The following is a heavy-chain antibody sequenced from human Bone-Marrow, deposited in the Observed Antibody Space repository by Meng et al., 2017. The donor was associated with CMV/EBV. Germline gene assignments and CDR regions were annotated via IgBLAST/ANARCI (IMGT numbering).Heavy chain of an antibody. CDR3: ARALEVDYFNY. V-gene: IGHV4-61*01. CDR2: IYYSGST. CDR1: GGSVSSGSYY. Sequence: GSLRLSCTVSGGSVSSGSYYWSWIRQPPGKGLEWIGYIYYSGSTNYNPSLKSRVTISVDTSKNQFSLKLSSVTAADTAVYYCARALEVDYFNYLGQGTLVTVSS. J-gene: IGHJ4*02. D-gene: IGHD2-15*01.